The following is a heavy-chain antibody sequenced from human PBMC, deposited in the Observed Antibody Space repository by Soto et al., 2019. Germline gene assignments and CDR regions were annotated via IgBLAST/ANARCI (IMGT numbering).Heavy chain of an antibody. CDR2: FRSGGDDDTT. V-gene: IGHV3-23*01. D-gene: IGHD3-10*01. Sequence: GGSLRLSCAASGFTFSSYSMSWVRQAPGKGLEWVSGFRSGGDDDTTYYADSVRGRFTISRDNSKSTLFLQMNSLRAEDTAIYYCAKKVNSGSGSQFFDYWGQGTLVTVSS. J-gene: IGHJ4*02. CDR3: AKKVNSGSGSQFFDY. CDR1: GFTFSSYS.